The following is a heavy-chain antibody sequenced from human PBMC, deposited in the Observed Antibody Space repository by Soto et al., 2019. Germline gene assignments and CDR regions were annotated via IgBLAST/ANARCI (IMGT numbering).Heavy chain of an antibody. Sequence: PSETLSLTCAVYGGSFSGYYWSWIRQPPGKGLEWIGEINHSGSTNYNPSLKSRVTISVDTSKNQFSLKLSSVTAADTAVYYCARGRVSYFWSGYSVNWFHPWGQGTLVTVSS. D-gene: IGHD3-3*01. V-gene: IGHV4-34*01. CDR3: ARGRVSYFWSGYSVNWFHP. J-gene: IGHJ5*02. CDR2: INHSGST. CDR1: GGSFSGYY.